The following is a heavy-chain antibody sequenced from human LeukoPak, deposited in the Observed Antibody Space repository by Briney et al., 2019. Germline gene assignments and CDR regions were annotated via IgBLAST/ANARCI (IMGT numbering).Heavy chain of an antibody. D-gene: IGHD3-10*01. Sequence: GGSLRLSCAASGFTVSSNYMSWVRQAPGKGLEWVSVIYSGGSTYYADSVKGRFTISRDNSKNTLYLQMNSLRAEDTAVYYCARINAYYYGSGSYDYWGQGTLVTVSS. CDR2: IYSGGST. CDR3: ARINAYYYGSGSYDY. J-gene: IGHJ4*02. V-gene: IGHV3-53*01. CDR1: GFTVSSNY.